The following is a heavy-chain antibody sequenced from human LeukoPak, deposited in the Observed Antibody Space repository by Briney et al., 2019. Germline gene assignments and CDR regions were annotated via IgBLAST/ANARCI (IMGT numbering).Heavy chain of an antibody. CDR2: IYSGGSP. CDR1: GFTVSSNY. D-gene: IGHD3-9*01. V-gene: IGHV3-53*01. J-gene: IGHJ3*02. CDR3: ASRGRFDWLLSVDAFDI. Sequence: PGGSLRLSCAASGFTVSSNYMSSVRQAPGKGLEWVSVIYSGGSPYYADSVKGRFTISRDNSKNTLYPQMNSLRAEDTAVYYCASRGRFDWLLSVDAFDIWGQGTMVTVSS.